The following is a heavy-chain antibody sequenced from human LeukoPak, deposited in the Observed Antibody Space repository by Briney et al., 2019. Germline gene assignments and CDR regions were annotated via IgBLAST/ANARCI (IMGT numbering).Heavy chain of an antibody. Sequence: ASVRVSCKVSGYTLTELSMHWVRQAPGKGLEWMGGFDPEDGETIYAQKFQGRVTMTEDTSTDTAYMELSSLRSEDTAVYYCATERWLLRSFDYWGQGTLVTVSS. CDR2: FDPEDGET. V-gene: IGHV1-24*01. D-gene: IGHD3-22*01. J-gene: IGHJ4*02. CDR3: ATERWLLRSFDY. CDR1: GYTLTELS.